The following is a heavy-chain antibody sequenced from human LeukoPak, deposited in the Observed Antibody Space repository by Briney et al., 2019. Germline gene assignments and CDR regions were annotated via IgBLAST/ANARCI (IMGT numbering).Heavy chain of an antibody. Sequence: PGGSLRLSCAASGFTFNSCTMNWVRQAPGKGLEWVSSISISNSYLYYADSVKGRFTISRDNAKNSLYLQMNSLRPEDTGVYYCARAPSEIGGYYPEYFRHWGQGTLVTVSS. CDR3: ARAPSEIGGYYPEYFRH. CDR1: GFTFNSCT. CDR2: ISISNSYL. J-gene: IGHJ1*01. D-gene: IGHD3-3*01. V-gene: IGHV3-21*01.